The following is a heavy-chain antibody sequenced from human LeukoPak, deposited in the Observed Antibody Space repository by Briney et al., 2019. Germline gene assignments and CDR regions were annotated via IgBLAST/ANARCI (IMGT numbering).Heavy chain of an antibody. D-gene: IGHD5-24*01. CDR3: ARGGDGYNPGNAFDI. CDR1: GGSFSGYY. J-gene: IGHJ3*02. CDR2: INHSGST. Sequence: SETLSLTCAVYGGSFSGYYWSWIRQPPGKGLGWIGEINHSGSTNYNPSLKSRVTISVDTSKNQFSLKLSSVTAADTAVYYCARGGDGYNPGNAFDIWGQGTMVTVSS. V-gene: IGHV4-34*01.